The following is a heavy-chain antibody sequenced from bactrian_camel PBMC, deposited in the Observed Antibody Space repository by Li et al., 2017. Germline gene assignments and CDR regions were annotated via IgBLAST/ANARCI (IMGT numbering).Heavy chain of an antibody. V-gene: IGHV3S54*01. Sequence: HVQLVESGGGSVQAGGSLRLSCLYNHRGNCMGWFRQAPGKEREGVAAINASGGRTYYRDSVKGRFTISQDNAKNTLYLQMNSLNTEDTAMYYCAANFGSYCSVDYLQRRANFWGQGTQVTVS. CDR1: NHRGNC. CDR2: INASGGRT. D-gene: IGHD2*01. J-gene: IGHJ4*01. CDR3: AANFGSYCSVDYLQRRANF.